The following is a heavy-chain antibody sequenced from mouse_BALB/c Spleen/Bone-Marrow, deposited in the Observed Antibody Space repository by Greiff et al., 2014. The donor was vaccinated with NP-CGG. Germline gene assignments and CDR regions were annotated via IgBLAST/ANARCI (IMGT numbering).Heavy chain of an antibody. CDR2: IYPGDGDT. D-gene: IGHD1-1*01. V-gene: IGHV1-82*01. CDR1: GYAFSSSW. CDR3: ARSAYYGSSYGAMDY. J-gene: IGHJ4*01. Sequence: QVQLKESGPELVKPGASVKISCTGSGYAFSSSWMNWVKQRPGQGLEWIGRIYPGDGDTNSNGRFKGKATLTADRSSNTAYMQLSSLTSLDSAVYFCARSAYYGSSYGAMDYWGQGTSVTVSS.